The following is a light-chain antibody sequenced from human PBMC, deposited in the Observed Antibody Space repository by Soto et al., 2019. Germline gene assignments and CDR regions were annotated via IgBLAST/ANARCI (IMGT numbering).Light chain of an antibody. J-gene: IGKJ5*01. CDR3: QQYDSFSVT. Sequence: DIQIAQSPSNLYASVGDRVTIACRASQSISSWLAWYQQKPGRAPKLLIYDSSSLESGVPSRFSGSGSWAEFRLPISTMQPDDFETYYCQQYDSFSVTFGQGTRLEIK. CDR2: DSS. V-gene: IGKV1-5*01. CDR1: QSISSW.